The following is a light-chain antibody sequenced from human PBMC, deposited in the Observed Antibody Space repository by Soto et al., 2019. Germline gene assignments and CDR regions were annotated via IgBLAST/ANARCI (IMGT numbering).Light chain of an antibody. J-gene: IGLJ1*01. CDR3: QSYDSSLSGPV. Sequence: QAVRTQPPSVSGAPGQRVTISCTGSSSNIGAGYSVHWYEHLPGTVPKLLIYGNNNRPSGVPHRFSGSKSGTSASLAITGLQAEDEADYFCQSYDSSLSGPVFGTGTKVTVL. V-gene: IGLV1-40*01. CDR1: SSNIGAGYS. CDR2: GNN.